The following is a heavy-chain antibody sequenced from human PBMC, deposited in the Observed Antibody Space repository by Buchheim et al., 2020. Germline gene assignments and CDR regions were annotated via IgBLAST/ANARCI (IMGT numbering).Heavy chain of an antibody. CDR3: VRDGGRGLALPFY. CDR1: GFTFSDFW. J-gene: IGHJ4*02. CDR2: IKRDGSDK. Sequence: EVHLVESGGGLVQPGGSLRLSCTASGFTFSDFWMSWVRQAPGKGLEWVANIKRDGSDKYYVDSVKGRFAVSRDNAKNSLYLQMNNLRTKDTAVYYCVRDGGRGLALPFYWGQGTL. D-gene: IGHD2-15*01. V-gene: IGHV3-7*01.